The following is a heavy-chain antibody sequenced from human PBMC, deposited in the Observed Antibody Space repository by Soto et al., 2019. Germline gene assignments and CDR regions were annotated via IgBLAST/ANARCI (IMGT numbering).Heavy chain of an antibody. Sequence: QVQLVQSGAEVKKPGASVRISCRTSGYTFTSYAITWLRHAPGQRLEWMGWINGGNGDTKYSQKFQDRLSINRDTSATTVSLGLSSLTSEDTAIYYCARGPLSLYSADFRWGQGTLVTVSS. CDR3: ARGPLSLYSADFR. CDR1: GYTFTSYA. CDR2: INGGNGDT. J-gene: IGHJ4*02. V-gene: IGHV1-3*01. D-gene: IGHD1-26*01.